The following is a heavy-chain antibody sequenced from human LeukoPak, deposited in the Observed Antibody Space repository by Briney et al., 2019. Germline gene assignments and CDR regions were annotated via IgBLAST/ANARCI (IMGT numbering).Heavy chain of an antibody. CDR2: ISATGDNT. CDR3: AKVSGRIQIWPQPFGDGMDV. J-gene: IGHJ6*02. Sequence: GGSLRLSCAASRFSFNRYVMSWVRQAPGKGLECVSGISATGDNTYYADSVKGRFTISRDNSKNTLYLQMNSLRVEDTAVYYCAKVSGRIQIWPQPFGDGMDVWGQGTTVTVSS. V-gene: IGHV3-23*01. CDR1: RFSFNRYV. D-gene: IGHD5-18*01.